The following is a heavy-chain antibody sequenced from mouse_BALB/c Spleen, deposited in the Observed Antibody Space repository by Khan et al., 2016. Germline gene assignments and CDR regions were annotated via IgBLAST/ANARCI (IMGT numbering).Heavy chain of an antibody. CDR1: GFNIKDTY. V-gene: IGHV14-3*02. J-gene: IGHJ3*01. Sequence: EVQLQESGAELVKPGAPVKLSCTGSGFNIKDTYVHWVKQRPEQGLEWIGSIDPANGDTKFAPTFPGKATMTADTSSNTAYLQLSSLTSEDTAVYYCVRDAYYEGFAYWGQGTLVTVSA. D-gene: IGHD2-3*01. CDR3: VRDAYYEGFAY. CDR2: IDPANGDT.